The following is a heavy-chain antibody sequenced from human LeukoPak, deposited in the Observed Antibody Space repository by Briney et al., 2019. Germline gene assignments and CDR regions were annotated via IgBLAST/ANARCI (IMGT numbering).Heavy chain of an antibody. J-gene: IGHJ5*02. CDR3: ARSPHSSSWQGWWFDP. V-gene: IGHV1-18*01. D-gene: IGHD6-13*01. CDR2: ISAYNGNT. Sequence: ASVKVSCKASGYTFTSYGISWVRQAPGQGLEWMGWISAYNGNTNYAQKLQGRVTMTTDTSTSTAYMELRSLRSDDTAVYYCARSPHSSSWQGWWFDPWGQGTLVTVSS. CDR1: GYTFTSYG.